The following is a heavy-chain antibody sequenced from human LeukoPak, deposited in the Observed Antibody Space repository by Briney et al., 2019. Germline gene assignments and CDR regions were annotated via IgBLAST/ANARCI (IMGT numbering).Heavy chain of an antibody. CDR3: ATDLHCSSTSCLDY. J-gene: IGHJ4*02. V-gene: IGHV1-24*01. CDR1: GYTLTELS. CDR2: FDPEDGET. D-gene: IGHD2-2*01. Sequence: ASVKVSCKVSGYTLTELSMHWVRQAPGKGLEWMGGFDPEDGETIYAQKFQGRVTMTEDTSTDTAYMELSSPRSEDTAVYYCATDLHCSSTSCLDYWGQGTLVTVSS.